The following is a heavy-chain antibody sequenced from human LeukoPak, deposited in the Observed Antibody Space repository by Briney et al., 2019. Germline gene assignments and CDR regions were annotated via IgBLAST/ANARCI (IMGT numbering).Heavy chain of an antibody. J-gene: IGHJ6*03. CDR3: AKAGRSGSYYYYMDA. D-gene: IGHD6-19*01. V-gene: IGHV3-23*01. CDR1: GFTFSSYA. CDR2: ISGSGGST. Sequence: GGSLRLSCAASGFTFSSYAMSWVRQAPGKGLEWVSAISGSGGSTYYADSVKGRFTISRDNSKNTLYLQMNSLRAEDTAVYYCAKAGRSGSYYYYMDAWGKGTSVTVSS.